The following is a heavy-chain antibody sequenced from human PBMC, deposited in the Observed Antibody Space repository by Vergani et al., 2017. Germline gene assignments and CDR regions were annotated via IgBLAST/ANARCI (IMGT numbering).Heavy chain of an antibody. D-gene: IGHD1-14*01. Sequence: QVQLQQWGAGLLKPSETLSLTCAVYGGSFSGYYWSWIRQPPGKGLEWIGEINHSGSTNYNRSLKSRVTISVDTSKNQFSLKLGSVTAADTAVYYCASPGGPGSVVGRYNWFDPWGQGTLVTVSS. V-gene: IGHV4-34*01. CDR1: GGSFSGYY. CDR3: ASPGGPGSVVGRYNWFDP. CDR2: INHSGST. J-gene: IGHJ5*02.